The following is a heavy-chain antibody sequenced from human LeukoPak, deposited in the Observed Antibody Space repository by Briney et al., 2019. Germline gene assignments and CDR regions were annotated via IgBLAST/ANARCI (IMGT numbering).Heavy chain of an antibody. Sequence: GGSLRLSCAASGFTFSSYWVSWIRQAPGKGLEWVSYISSSGGTIYYADSVKGRFTISRDNAKNSLYLQMNSLRAEDTAVYYCARDLSYCTITSCSYYYYGMDVWGRGATVTVSS. J-gene: IGHJ6*02. V-gene: IGHV3-48*04. CDR1: GFTFSSYW. CDR2: ISSSGGTI. CDR3: ARDLSYCTITSCSYYYYGMDV. D-gene: IGHD2-2*01.